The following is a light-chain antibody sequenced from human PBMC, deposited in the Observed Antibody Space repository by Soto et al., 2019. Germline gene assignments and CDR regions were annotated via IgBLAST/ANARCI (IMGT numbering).Light chain of an antibody. CDR1: QDISQS. V-gene: IGKV1-39*01. J-gene: IGKJ2*01. CDR2: AAR. Sequence: IPMTQSPSSLSASLGDRVTITCRASQDISQSVNWYQQKPGKAPKLLIYAARSLESRVPSRFSGSGSGTEFTLYISSLQPEDSATYFCQQSTVTPHTFVQGTMLQI. CDR3: QQSTVTPHT.